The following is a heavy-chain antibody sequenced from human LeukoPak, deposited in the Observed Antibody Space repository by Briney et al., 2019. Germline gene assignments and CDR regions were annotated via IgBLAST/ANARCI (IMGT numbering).Heavy chain of an antibody. Sequence: ASVKVSCKTSGYTFTFNTYYMQWVRQAPGQGLEWMGIINPSDGTTFYTRKFQGRLTMTRDTSTSTAYMELSSLRPEDTAVYYCARTELRYFDSLAQAKYGMDVWGQGTTVTVSS. V-gene: IGHV1-46*01. J-gene: IGHJ6*02. CDR3: ARTELRYFDSLAQAKYGMDV. CDR2: INPSDGTT. CDR1: GYTFTFNTYY. D-gene: IGHD3-9*01.